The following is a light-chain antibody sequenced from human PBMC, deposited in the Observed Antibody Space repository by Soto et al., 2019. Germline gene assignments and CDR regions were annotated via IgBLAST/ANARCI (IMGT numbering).Light chain of an antibody. J-gene: IGKJ1*01. V-gene: IGKV1-5*01. Sequence: DIQMTQSPSTLSASVGDRVTITCRASQSISSWLAWYQQKPGKAPKLLIYDASSLESGVPSRFSGSGSGTDFTLTISGLQPDDFATYYCLQYNGYYRTFGQGTKA. CDR3: LQYNGYYRT. CDR2: DAS. CDR1: QSISSW.